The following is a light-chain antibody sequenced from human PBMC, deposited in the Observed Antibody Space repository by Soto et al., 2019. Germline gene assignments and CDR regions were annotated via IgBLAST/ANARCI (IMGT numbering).Light chain of an antibody. V-gene: IGKV3-20*01. CDR3: QQYGSSPPSVT. J-gene: IGKJ5*01. Sequence: EIVLTQSPGTLSLSPGERATLSCSAIQSVSSSYLGWYQQKPGQAPRLLIYGASSRATGIPDRFSGSGSGTDFTLTISRLEPEDFAVYYCQQYGSSPPSVTFGQGTRLEIK. CDR1: QSVSSSY. CDR2: GAS.